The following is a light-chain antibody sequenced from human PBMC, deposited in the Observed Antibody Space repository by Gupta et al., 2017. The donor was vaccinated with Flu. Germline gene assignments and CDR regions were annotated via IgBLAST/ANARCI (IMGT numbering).Light chain of an antibody. CDR3: QQYNDYPLT. V-gene: IGKV1-16*01. J-gene: IGKJ4*01. Sequence: DIQMTHSPSSLSASVGDRVTITSRASQDINHYFAWFQQKPGKAPKSLIYSASSFQRGVPSRISGSGSGADFPLTNSTLQPEDFATYYCQQYNDYPLTFGGGTKVEIK. CDR2: SAS. CDR1: QDINHY.